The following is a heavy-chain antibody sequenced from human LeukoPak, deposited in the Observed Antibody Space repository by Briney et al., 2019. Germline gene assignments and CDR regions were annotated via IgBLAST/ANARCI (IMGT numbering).Heavy chain of an antibody. CDR3: ARVVGATYYYYYYMDV. V-gene: IGHV1-69*05. Sequence: ASVKVSCKASGGTFSSYAISWVRQAAGQGLEWMGGIIPIFGTANYAQKFQGRVTITTDESTSTAYMELSSLTSEDTAVYYCARVVGATYYYYYYMDVWGKGTTVTVSS. CDR2: IIPIFGTA. CDR1: GGTFSSYA. J-gene: IGHJ6*03. D-gene: IGHD1-26*01.